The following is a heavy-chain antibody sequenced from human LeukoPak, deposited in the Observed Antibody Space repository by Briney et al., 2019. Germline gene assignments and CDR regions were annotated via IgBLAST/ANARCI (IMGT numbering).Heavy chain of an antibody. CDR1: GGSISSYY. Sequence: KPSETLSLTCAVSGGSISSYYWSWIRQPAGKGLEWIGRIYTSGSTNYNPSLKSRVTMSVDTSKNQFSLKLSSVTAADTAVYYCARGVAVAGLNWFDPWGQGTLVTVSS. J-gene: IGHJ5*02. CDR3: ARGVAVAGLNWFDP. D-gene: IGHD6-19*01. CDR2: IYTSGST. V-gene: IGHV4-4*07.